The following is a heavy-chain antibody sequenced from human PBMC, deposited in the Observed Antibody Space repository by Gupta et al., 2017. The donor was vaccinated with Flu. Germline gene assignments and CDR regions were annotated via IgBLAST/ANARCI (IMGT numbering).Heavy chain of an antibody. Sequence: QHQLQESGPGLVQPSETLSLTCIVSGGSISSRSYYWVWIRQPPGKGLEWIGNIYYTGSTYYNPSLKSRVTISVDTSKNQFSLNLISVTAADTAVYYCARPPISGGYLDYWGQGTPVTVSS. CDR2: IYYTGST. CDR3: ARPPISGGYLDY. V-gene: IGHV4-39*01. J-gene: IGHJ4*02. CDR1: GGSISSRSYY.